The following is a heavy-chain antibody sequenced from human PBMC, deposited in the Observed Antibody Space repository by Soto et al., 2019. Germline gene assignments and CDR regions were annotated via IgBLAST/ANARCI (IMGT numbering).Heavy chain of an antibody. J-gene: IGHJ4*02. CDR3: ANKGGGDRILDY. CDR2: IYWDDAK. D-gene: IGHD3-16*01. Sequence: QITLKESGPTLVKPTQTLTLTCTFSGFSLSASGVGVGWIRQPPGKALEWLAIIYWDDAKHYSPSLKSSLTIPKDTPKNQVVPKMTNFDPLETVKYFLANKGGGDRILDYWGQGTLVTVSS. CDR1: GFSLSASGVG. V-gene: IGHV2-5*02.